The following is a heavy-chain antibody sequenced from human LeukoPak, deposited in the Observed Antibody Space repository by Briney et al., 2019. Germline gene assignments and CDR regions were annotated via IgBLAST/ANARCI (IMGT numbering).Heavy chain of an antibody. CDR2: INPSGGST. CDR3: ARMWCSSTSCYYFDY. V-gene: IGHV1-46*01. J-gene: IGHJ4*02. D-gene: IGHD2-2*01. Sequence: ASVKVSCKASGYTFTSYYMHWVRQAPGQGLGWMGIINPSGGSTSYAQKFQGRVTMTRDMSTSTVYMELSSLRSEDTAVYYCARMWCSSTSCYYFDYWGQGTLVTVSS. CDR1: GYTFTSYY.